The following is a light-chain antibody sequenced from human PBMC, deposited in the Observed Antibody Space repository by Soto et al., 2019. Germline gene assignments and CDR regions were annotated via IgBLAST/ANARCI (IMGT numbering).Light chain of an antibody. Sequence: EIVLTQSPATLSLSPWERANLSCRASQFIDSYLAWFQQKPGQAPRLLIYDASNRATGIPARFSGSGSGTDFTLTISSLEPEDFAVYYCQQRSNWPTFGQGTKVDIK. V-gene: IGKV3-11*01. J-gene: IGKJ1*01. CDR3: QQRSNWPT. CDR1: QFIDSY. CDR2: DAS.